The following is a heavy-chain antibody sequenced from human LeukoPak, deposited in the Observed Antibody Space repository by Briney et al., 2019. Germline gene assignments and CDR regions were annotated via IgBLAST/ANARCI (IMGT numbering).Heavy chain of an antibody. CDR1: GFTFDDYA. V-gene: IGHV3-9*01. Sequence: GRSLRLSCAASGFTFDDYAMHWVRQAPGRGLEWVSGISWNSGSIGYADSVKGRFTISRDSSKNTLYLQMNGLRVEDTAVYYCARGTLGKQWLALDYWGQGTLVTVSS. CDR3: ARGTLGKQWLALDY. J-gene: IGHJ4*02. CDR2: ISWNSGSI. D-gene: IGHD6-19*01.